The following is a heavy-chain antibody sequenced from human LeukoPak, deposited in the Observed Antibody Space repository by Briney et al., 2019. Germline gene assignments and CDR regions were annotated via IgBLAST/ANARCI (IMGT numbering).Heavy chain of an antibody. V-gene: IGHV1-2*02. CDR3: ASSANWATMDV. CDR1: GYTFTGYY. CDR2: IIPIFGTA. J-gene: IGHJ6*04. D-gene: IGHD7-27*01. Sequence: GASVKVSCKASGYTFTGYYMHWVRQAPGQGLEWMGGIIPIFGTANYAQKFQGRVTITRNTSISTAYMELSSLRSEDTAVYYCASSANWATMDVWGKGTTVTVSS.